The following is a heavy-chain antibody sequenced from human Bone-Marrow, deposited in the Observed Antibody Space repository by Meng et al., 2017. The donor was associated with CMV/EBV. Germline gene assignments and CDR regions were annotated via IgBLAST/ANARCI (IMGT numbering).Heavy chain of an antibody. J-gene: IGHJ4*02. CDR1: GGSISSSSYY. D-gene: IGHD5-24*01. CDR2: IYYSGST. Sequence: GSLRLSCTVSGGSISSSSYYWGWIRQPPGKGLEWIGSIYYSGSTYYNPSLKSRVTISVDTSKNQFSLKLSSVTAADTAVYYCAGGDGYNYGYWGQGTLVTVSS. V-gene: IGHV4-39*07. CDR3: AGGDGYNYGY.